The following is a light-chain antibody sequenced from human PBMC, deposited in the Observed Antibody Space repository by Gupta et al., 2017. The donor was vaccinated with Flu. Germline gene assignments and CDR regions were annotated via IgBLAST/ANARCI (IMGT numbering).Light chain of an antibody. CDR2: VCT. J-gene: IGLJ1*01. CDR1: SSGSGSYNY. CDR3: NSYGYSRV. V-gene: IGLV2-8*01. Sequence: GQSVTISGTGTSSGSGSYNYVARNQQYPSNHRMLIIDVCTKGAPAVPARFSGSTSGNTASLTVAGLGGEDEDDYYCNSYGYSRVFGSGTKVTVL.